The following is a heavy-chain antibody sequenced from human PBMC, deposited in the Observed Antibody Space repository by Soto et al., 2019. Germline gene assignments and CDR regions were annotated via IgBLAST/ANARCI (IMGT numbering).Heavy chain of an antibody. CDR1: GFTFRSYE. V-gene: IGHV3-48*03. Sequence: GGSLRLSCAASGFTFRSYEMNWVRQAPGKGLEWVSYITGSGSTKYYADSVKGRFTISRDNAKNSLYLQMNSLRAEDTAVYYCARVYDSSGYYYVFGYWGQGTLVTVSS. CDR2: ITGSGSTK. CDR3: ARVYDSSGYYYVFGY. D-gene: IGHD3-22*01. J-gene: IGHJ4*02.